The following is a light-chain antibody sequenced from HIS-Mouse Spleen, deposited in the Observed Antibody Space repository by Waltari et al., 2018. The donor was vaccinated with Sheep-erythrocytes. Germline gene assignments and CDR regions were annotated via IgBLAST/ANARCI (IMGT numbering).Light chain of an antibody. J-gene: IGLJ3*02. CDR3: SSYAGSNNWV. Sequence: QSALTQPPSASGSPGQSVTIPCTGTSSDVGGHNYVSWYQQQPGKAPKLMIYEVSKRPSGLPERFSRSKTGNTASMTVSGLHADDAADYYCSSYAGSNNWVFGGGTKLTV. CDR2: EVS. V-gene: IGLV2-8*01. CDR1: SSDVGGHNY.